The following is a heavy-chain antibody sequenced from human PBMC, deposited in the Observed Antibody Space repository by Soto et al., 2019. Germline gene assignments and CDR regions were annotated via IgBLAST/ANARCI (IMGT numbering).Heavy chain of an antibody. CDR2: ISTNGDST. Sequence: EVQLVESGGGLVQPGGSLRLSCAASGFTSGTYPRHWVRQAPGKGLEYVSAISTNGDSTFYANSVKGRFTISRDNSKNTLYLQMGSLRAEDMGVYYCAREGMSRPRWVFDYWGQGTLVTASS. J-gene: IGHJ4*02. CDR1: GFTSGTYP. CDR3: AREGMSRPRWVFDY. D-gene: IGHD6-13*01. V-gene: IGHV3-64*01.